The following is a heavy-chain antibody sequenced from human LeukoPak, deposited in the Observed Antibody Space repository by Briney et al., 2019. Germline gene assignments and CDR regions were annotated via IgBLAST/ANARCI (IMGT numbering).Heavy chain of an antibody. Sequence: ASVKVSCKASGYTFTGYYMHWVRQAPGQGLEWMGWINPNSGGTSYAQKFQGRVTMTRDTSISTAYMELSRLRSDDTAVYYCASRIVVVPAAISPSDDAFDIWGQGTMVTVSS. CDR3: ASRIVVVPAAISPSDDAFDI. D-gene: IGHD2-2*02. V-gene: IGHV1-2*02. CDR1: GYTFTGYY. J-gene: IGHJ3*02. CDR2: INPNSGGT.